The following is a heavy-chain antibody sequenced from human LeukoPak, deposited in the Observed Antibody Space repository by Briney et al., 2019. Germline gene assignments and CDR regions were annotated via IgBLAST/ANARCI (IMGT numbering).Heavy chain of an antibody. CDR3: ARERSSGWYLY. J-gene: IGHJ4*02. D-gene: IGHD6-19*01. V-gene: IGHV1-3*01. CDR1: GYTFTSYA. Sequence: APVKVSCKASGYTFTSYAMHWVRQAPGQRLEWMGWINAGNGNTKYSQKFQGRVTITRDTSASTAYMELSSLRSEDTAVYYCARERSSGWYLYWGQGTLVTVSS. CDR2: INAGNGNT.